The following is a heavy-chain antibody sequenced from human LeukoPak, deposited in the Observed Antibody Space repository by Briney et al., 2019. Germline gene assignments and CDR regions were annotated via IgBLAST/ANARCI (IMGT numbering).Heavy chain of an antibody. CDR1: GFTFSSYE. J-gene: IGHJ4*02. CDR2: ISSSGSTI. V-gene: IGHV3-48*03. CDR3: ARGVLHDYVWGSYRVDYFDY. D-gene: IGHD3-16*02. Sequence: GGSLRLSCAASGFTFSSYEMNWVRQAPGKGLEWVSYISSSGSTIYYAESVKGRFTISRDNAENSLYLQMNSLRAEDTAVYYCARGVLHDYVWGSYRVDYFDYWGQGTLVTVSS.